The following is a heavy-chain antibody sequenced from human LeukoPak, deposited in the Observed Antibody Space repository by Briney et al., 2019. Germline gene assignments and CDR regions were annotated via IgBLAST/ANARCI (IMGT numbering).Heavy chain of an antibody. CDR2: IKSKTDGGTT. J-gene: IGHJ4*02. CDR3: TTVNRGIVRGVNG. V-gene: IGHV3-15*01. D-gene: IGHD3-10*01. CDR1: GFTFSNAW. Sequence: PGGSLRLSCAASGFTFSNAWMSWVRQAPGKGLEWVGRIKSKTDGGTTDYAAPVKGRFTISRDDSKNTLYLQMNSLKTEDTAVYYCTTVNRGIVRGVNGWGQGTLVTVSS.